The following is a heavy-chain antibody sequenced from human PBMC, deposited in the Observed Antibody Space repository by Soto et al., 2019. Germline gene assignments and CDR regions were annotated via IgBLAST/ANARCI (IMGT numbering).Heavy chain of an antibody. Sequence: ASVKVSCKASGGTFSNYAISWVRQAPGQGLEWMGGIILPFGTPNYAQKFQGRVTITADESLTTAYMELSGLRSEDTAVYYCARGPDSAGYFDYWGRGTLVTVSS. CDR2: IILPFGTP. D-gene: IGHD2-15*01. J-gene: IGHJ4*02. V-gene: IGHV1-69*13. CDR3: ARGPDSAGYFDY. CDR1: GGTFSNYA.